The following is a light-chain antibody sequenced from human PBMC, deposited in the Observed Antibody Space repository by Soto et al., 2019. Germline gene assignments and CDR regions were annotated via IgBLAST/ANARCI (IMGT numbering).Light chain of an antibody. CDR1: QSVSTF. CDR3: QQRINWPLT. CDR2: DAS. Sequence: EIVLTQSPATLSLSPGERATLSCRAPQSVSTFLAWYQQKPGQAPRLLIYDASKRATGIPTRFSGSGSGTDFTLTISSLEPEDFAVYYCQQRINWPLTFGGGTKVKIK. V-gene: IGKV3-11*01. J-gene: IGKJ4*01.